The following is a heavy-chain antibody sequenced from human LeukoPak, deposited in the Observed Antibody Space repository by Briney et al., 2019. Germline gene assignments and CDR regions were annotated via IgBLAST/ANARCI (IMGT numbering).Heavy chain of an antibody. Sequence: SETLSLTCTVSGGSISSSSYYWGWIRQPPGKGLEGIGSIYYSGSTYYNPSLKSRVTISVDTSKNQFSLKLSSVTAADTAVYYCARHAGYCSGGSCYPANWFDPWGQGTLVTVSS. V-gene: IGHV4-39*01. J-gene: IGHJ5*02. CDR2: IYYSGST. CDR1: GGSISSSSYY. CDR3: ARHAGYCSGGSCYPANWFDP. D-gene: IGHD2-15*01.